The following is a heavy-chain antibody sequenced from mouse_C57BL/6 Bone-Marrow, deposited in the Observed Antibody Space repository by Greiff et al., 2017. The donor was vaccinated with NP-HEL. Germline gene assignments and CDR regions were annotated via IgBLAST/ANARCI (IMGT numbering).Heavy chain of an antibody. V-gene: IGHV1-50*01. CDR1: GYTFTSYW. J-gene: IGHJ4*01. CDR3: ARGVFYAMDY. Sequence: QVQLQQPGAELVKPGASVKLSCKASGYTFTSYWMQWVKQRPGQGLEWIGEIDPSDSSTNYNQKFKGKATLTVDTSSSTAYMQLSSLTSEDSAVYYCARGVFYAMDYWGQGTSVTVSS. CDR2: IDPSDSST.